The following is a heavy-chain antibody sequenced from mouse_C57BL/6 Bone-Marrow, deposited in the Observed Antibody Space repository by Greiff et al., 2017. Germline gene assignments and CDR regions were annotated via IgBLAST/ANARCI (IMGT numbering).Heavy chain of an antibody. Sequence: VQLQQSGAELARPGASVKMSCKASGYTFTSYTMHWVKQRPGQGLEWIGYINPSSGYTKYNQKFKDKATLTADKSSSTAYMQLSSLTSEDSAVYYCARSGGSSYGYFDVWGTGTTGTVSS. D-gene: IGHD1-1*01. CDR1: GYTFTSYT. CDR3: ARSGGSSYGYFDV. V-gene: IGHV1-4*01. CDR2: INPSSGYT. J-gene: IGHJ1*03.